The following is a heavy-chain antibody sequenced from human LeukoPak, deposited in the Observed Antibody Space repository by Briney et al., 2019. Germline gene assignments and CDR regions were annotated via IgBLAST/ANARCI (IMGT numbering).Heavy chain of an antibody. V-gene: IGHV4-30-4*08. CDR3: ARGDFRSIAAAGTVLDY. J-gene: IGHJ4*02. CDR1: GGSISSGGYY. CDR2: IYYSGST. D-gene: IGHD6-13*01. Sequence: PSETLSLTCTVSGGSISSGGYYWSWIRQPPGKGLEWIGYIYYSGSTYYNPSLKSRVTISVDTSKNQLSLKLSSVTAADTAVYYCARGDFRSIAAAGTVLDYWGQGTLVTVSS.